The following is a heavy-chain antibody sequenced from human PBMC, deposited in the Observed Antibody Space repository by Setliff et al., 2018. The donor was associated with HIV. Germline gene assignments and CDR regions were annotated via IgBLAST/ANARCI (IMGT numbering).Heavy chain of an antibody. CDR2: LYSGGNT. D-gene: IGHD1-1*01. CDR3: ARGEPFDY. CDR1: GFTFSSYW. J-gene: IGHJ4*02. V-gene: IGHV3-66*02. Sequence: PGGSLRLSCAASGFTFSSYWMSWVRLAPGKGLEWVSVLYSGGNTYYAGSVRGRFTVSRDNSKNTLYLQMNTLRGEDTAIYYCARGEPFDYWGQGTLVTVSS.